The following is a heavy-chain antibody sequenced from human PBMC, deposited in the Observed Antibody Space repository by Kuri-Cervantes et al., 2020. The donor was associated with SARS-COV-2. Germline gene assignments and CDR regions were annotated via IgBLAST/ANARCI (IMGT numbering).Heavy chain of an antibody. CDR3: ARQRGGQLGIGDY. V-gene: IGHV1-69*13. D-gene: IGHD7-27*01. J-gene: IGHJ4*02. CDR1: GGTFSSYA. CDR2: IIPIFGTA. Sequence: SVKVSCKASGGTFSSYAISWVRQAPGQGLEWMGRIIPIFGTANYAQKFQGRVTITADESTSTAYMELSSLRSEDTAVYYCARQRGGQLGIGDYWGQGTLVTVSS.